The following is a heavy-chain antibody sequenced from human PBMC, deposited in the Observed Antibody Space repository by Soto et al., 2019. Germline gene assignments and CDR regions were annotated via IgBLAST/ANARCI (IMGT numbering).Heavy chain of an antibody. Sequence: EVQLVESGGGVVRPGGSLRLSCAACGFTFDDYGMSWVRQAPGKGLEWVSGINWNGGSTGYADSVKGRFTISRDNAKNSLYLQMNSLRAEDTALYYCARLRTPFDWLLGFDYWGQGTLVTVSS. J-gene: IGHJ4*02. CDR3: ARLRTPFDWLLGFDY. CDR2: INWNGGST. D-gene: IGHD3-9*01. V-gene: IGHV3-20*04. CDR1: GFTFDDYG.